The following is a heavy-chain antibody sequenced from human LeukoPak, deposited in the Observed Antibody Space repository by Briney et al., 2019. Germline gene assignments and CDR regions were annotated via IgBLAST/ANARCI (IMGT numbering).Heavy chain of an antibody. D-gene: IGHD4-17*01. CDR1: GYTFTGYY. CDR3: ARDGPHDNGDYGARDFDY. V-gene: IGHV1-2*02. J-gene: IGHJ4*02. Sequence: GASVKVSCKASGYTFTGYYMHWVRQAPGQGLEWMGWINPNSGGTNYAQKFQGRVTMTRDTSISTAYMELSRLRSDDTAVYYCARDGPHDNGDYGARDFDYWGQGTLVTVSS. CDR2: INPNSGGT.